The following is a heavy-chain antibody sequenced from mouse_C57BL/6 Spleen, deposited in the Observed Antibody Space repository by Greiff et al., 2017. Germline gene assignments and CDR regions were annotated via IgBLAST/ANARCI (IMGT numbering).Heavy chain of an antibody. D-gene: IGHD2-3*01. CDR3: ARDSDGYYYFDY. CDR1: GFTFSSYA. V-gene: IGHV5-4*01. J-gene: IGHJ2*01. Sequence: EVKLVESGGGLVKPGGSLKLSCAASGFTFSSYAMSWVRQTPEKRLEWVATISDGGSYTYYQENLKGRFTISRDNAKNNLYLQMSHLKSEDTAMYYCARDSDGYYYFDYWGQGTTLTVSS. CDR2: ISDGGSYT.